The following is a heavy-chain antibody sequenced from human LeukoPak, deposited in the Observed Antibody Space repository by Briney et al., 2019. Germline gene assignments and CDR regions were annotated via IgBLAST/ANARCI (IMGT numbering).Heavy chain of an antibody. CDR1: GGSISSYY. J-gene: IGHJ6*03. CDR3: ARDLYYYYYMDV. Sequence: SETLSLTCTVSGGSISSYYWSWIRQPPGKGLEWIGYIYYSGSTYYNPSLKSRVTISVDTSKNQFSLKLSSVTAADTAVYYCARDLYYYYYMDVWGKGTTVTVSS. CDR2: IYYSGST. V-gene: IGHV4-59*12.